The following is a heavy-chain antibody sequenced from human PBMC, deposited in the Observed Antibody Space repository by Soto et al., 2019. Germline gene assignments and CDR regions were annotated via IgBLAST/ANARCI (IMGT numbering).Heavy chain of an antibody. V-gene: IGHV3-15*01. CDR2: IKSKTDGGTT. CDR3: TAGSSGWSKGGFDP. D-gene: IGHD6-19*01. CDR1: GFTFSNAW. J-gene: IGHJ5*02. Sequence: PGGSLRLSCAASGFTFSNAWMSWVRQAPGKGLEWVGRIKSKTDGGTTDYAAPVKGRFTISRDDSKNTLFLQMNSLKTEDTAVYYCTAGSSGWSKGGFDPWGQGTLVTVSS.